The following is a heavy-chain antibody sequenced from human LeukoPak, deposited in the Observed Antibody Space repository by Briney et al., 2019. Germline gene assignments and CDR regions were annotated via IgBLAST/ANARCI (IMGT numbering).Heavy chain of an antibody. CDR3: AKDVGKWESLHFFDY. D-gene: IGHD1-26*01. V-gene: IGHV3-23*01. CDR2: ITSIAATT. J-gene: IGHJ4*02. Sequence: SGGSLRLSCAASGFTFGNYAMSWVRQAPGKGLEWVSSITSIAATTYYADSVKGRFTISRDDSRNTLYLQMNSLRGDDTAVYYCAKDVGKWESLHFFDYWGQGTLVTVSS. CDR1: GFTFGNYA.